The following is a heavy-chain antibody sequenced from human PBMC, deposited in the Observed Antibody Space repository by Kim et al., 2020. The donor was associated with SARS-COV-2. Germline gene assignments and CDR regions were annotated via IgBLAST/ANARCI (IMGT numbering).Heavy chain of an antibody. J-gene: IGHJ6*02. V-gene: IGHV4-59*01. Sequence: SETLSLTCTVSGGSISSYYWSWIRQPPGKGLEWIGYIYYSGSTNYNPSLKSRVTISVDTSKNQFSLKLSSVTAADTAVYYCARAGWGSSGWYGYYYYGRDVSGQGTTVTVSS. CDR2: IYYSGST. D-gene: IGHD6-19*01. CDR1: GGSISSYY. CDR3: ARAGWGSSGWYGYYYYGRDV.